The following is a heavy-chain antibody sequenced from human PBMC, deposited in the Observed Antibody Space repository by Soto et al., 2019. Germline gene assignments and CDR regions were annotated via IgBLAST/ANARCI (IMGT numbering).Heavy chain of an antibody. CDR2: MSYSGNT. V-gene: IGHV4-59*01. Sequence: QVQLQESGPGLVKPSETLSLTCTVSGGSISSYYWSWIRQPPGKGLEWIGYMSYSGNTNYNPSLKSRVTMSVDTSKNQFSLRQTSVTAADTAVYHCARAAASGWYGDYWGRGTLVTVSS. D-gene: IGHD6-19*01. CDR3: ARAAASGWYGDY. CDR1: GGSISSYY. J-gene: IGHJ4*02.